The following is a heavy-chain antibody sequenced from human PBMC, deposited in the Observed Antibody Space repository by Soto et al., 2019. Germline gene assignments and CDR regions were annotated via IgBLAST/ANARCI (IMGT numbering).Heavy chain of an antibody. D-gene: IGHD2-2*01. CDR1: GYSFTSYW. V-gene: IGHV5-10-1*01. CDR2: IDPSDSYT. Sequence: GESLKISCKGSGYSFTSYWISWVRQMPGKGLEWMGRIDPSDSYTNYSPSFQGHVTISADKSISTAYLQWSSLKASDTAMYYCARSGIVVVPDAAYYYYYGMDVWSQGTTVPVSS. CDR3: ARSGIVVVPDAAYYYYYGMDV. J-gene: IGHJ6*02.